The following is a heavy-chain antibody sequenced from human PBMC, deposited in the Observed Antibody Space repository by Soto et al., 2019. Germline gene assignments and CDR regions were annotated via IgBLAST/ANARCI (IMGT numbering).Heavy chain of an antibody. D-gene: IGHD3-16*01. CDR2: IYYSGST. J-gene: IGHJ4*02. V-gene: IGHV4-31*03. CDR3: ARGTHLTITFGGGINY. CDR1: GGSISSGGYY. Sequence: QVQLQESGPGLVKPSQTLSLTCTVSGGSISSGGYYWSWIRQHPGKGLEWIGYIYYSGSTYYNPSLKSRVTISXXTXKXXFSLKLSSVTAADTAVYYCARGTHLTITFGGGINYWGQGTLVTVSS.